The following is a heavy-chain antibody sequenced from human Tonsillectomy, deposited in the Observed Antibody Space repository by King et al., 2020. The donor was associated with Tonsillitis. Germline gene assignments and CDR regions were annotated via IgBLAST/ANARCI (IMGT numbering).Heavy chain of an antibody. J-gene: IGHJ4*02. D-gene: IGHD4-11*01. CDR1: GFTFSNYA. V-gene: IGHV3-23*04. CDR2: GSGSGGSP. Sequence: VQLVESGGGSVQPGGSPRLSCAASGFTFSNYAIKLVRPAPGKGVGVVSGGSGSGGSPYSAETVKGRVTVSRDNSKNTLFLQMNSPRAEDTAVYYCAKDLMTTVTSLNSAAIDHWGQGTLVTVSS. CDR3: AKDLMTTVTSLNSAAIDH.